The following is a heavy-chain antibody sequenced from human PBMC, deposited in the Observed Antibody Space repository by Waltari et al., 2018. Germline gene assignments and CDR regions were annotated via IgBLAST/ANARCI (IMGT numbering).Heavy chain of an antibody. CDR1: GFPVGRSW. V-gene: IGHV3-7*01. CDR2: IKQDGSEK. Sequence: EVQLVESGGGLVQPGGCLRLSCSASGFPVGRSWMSWVRQAPGKGLEWVANIKQDGSEKYYVDSVKGRFTISRDNAKNSLYLQMNSLRAEDTAVYYCARGDTLFDYWGQGTLVTVSS. CDR3: ARGDTLFDY. J-gene: IGHJ4*02. D-gene: IGHD5-18*01.